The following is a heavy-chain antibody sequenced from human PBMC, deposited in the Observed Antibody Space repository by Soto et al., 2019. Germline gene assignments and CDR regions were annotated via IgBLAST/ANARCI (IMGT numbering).Heavy chain of an antibody. D-gene: IGHD1-26*01. J-gene: IGHJ4*02. Sequence: SETLSLTCAVYGKSLSGYYWSWIRQPPGKALEWIGDINHSGNTNYNPSLKSRVTISVDTSKNQLFLNLSSVTAADTAMYYCARHHVRGRTIAGAAEFWGQGTLVTVSS. CDR2: INHSGNT. CDR3: ARHHVRGRTIAGAAEF. V-gene: IGHV4-34*01. CDR1: GKSLSGYY.